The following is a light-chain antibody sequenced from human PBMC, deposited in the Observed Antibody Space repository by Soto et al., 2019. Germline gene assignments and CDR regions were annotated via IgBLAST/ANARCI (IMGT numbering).Light chain of an antibody. CDR1: SSDIGGYDY. V-gene: IGLV2-14*03. J-gene: IGLJ1*01. CDR3: SSYATSSTHDV. Sequence: QSVLTQPASVSGSAGQSITISCTGTSSDIGGYDYVSWYQHHPGKAPRLILYDVSNRPSGVSNRFSGSKSGNTASLTISGLQAEDEAEYYCSSYATSSTHDVFGTGTKVTVL. CDR2: DVS.